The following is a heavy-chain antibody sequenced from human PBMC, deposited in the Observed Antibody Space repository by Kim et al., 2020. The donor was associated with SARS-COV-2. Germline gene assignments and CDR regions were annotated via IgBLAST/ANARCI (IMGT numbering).Heavy chain of an antibody. D-gene: IGHD3-10*01. CDR2: IYYSGST. Sequence: SETLSLTCTVSGGSISSYYWSWIRQPPGKGLEWIGYIYYSGSTNYNPSLKSRVTISVDTSKNQFSLKLSSVTAADTAVYYCARFLMVRGVTTIDYWGQGTLVTVSS. CDR1: GGSISSYY. V-gene: IGHV4-59*13. J-gene: IGHJ4*02. CDR3: ARFLMVRGVTTIDY.